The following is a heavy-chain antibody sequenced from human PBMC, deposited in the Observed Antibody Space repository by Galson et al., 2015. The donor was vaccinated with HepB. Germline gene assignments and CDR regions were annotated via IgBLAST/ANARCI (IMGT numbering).Heavy chain of an antibody. CDR3: ARDQGVKQQLVFYGMDP. CDR2: IIPILGIA. Sequence: SVKVSCKASGGTFSSYTISWVRQAPGQGLEWMGRIIPILGIANYAQKFQGRVTITADKSTSTAYMELSSLRSEDTAVYYCARDQGVKQQLVFYGMDPWGQGTLVTVSS. V-gene: IGHV1-69*04. J-gene: IGHJ5*02. CDR1: GGTFSSYT. D-gene: IGHD6-13*01.